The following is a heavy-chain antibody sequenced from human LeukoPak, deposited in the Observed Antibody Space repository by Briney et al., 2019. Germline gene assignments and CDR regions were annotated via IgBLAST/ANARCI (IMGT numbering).Heavy chain of an antibody. Sequence: PGGSLRLSCAASGFTFSSYAMSWVRRAPGKGLEWVSAISGSGGSTYYADSVKGRFTISRDNSKNTLYLQMNSLRAEDTAVYYCAKGRSISYGYELGDYWGQGTLVTVSS. CDR1: GFTFSSYA. V-gene: IGHV3-23*01. CDR2: ISGSGGST. CDR3: AKGRSISYGYELGDY. J-gene: IGHJ4*02. D-gene: IGHD5-18*01.